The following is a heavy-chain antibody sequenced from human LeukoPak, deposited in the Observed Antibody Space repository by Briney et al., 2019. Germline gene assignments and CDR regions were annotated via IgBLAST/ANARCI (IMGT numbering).Heavy chain of an antibody. CDR2: IYSGGST. CDR1: GFTVSSNY. Sequence: GGSRRLSCAASGFTVSSNYMSWVRQAPGKGLEWVSVIYSGGSTYYADSVKGRFTISRDNSKNTLYLQMNSLRAEDTAVYYCARGTQQWLVLDYWGQGTLVTVSS. D-gene: IGHD6-19*01. CDR3: ARGTQQWLVLDY. J-gene: IGHJ4*02. V-gene: IGHV3-53*01.